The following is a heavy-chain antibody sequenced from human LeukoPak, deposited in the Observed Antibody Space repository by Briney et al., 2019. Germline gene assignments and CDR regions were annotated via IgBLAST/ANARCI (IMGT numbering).Heavy chain of an antibody. CDR3: ARGGARGNWFDP. D-gene: IGHD1-26*01. CDR2: IYYSGNT. V-gene: IGHV4-39*01. Sequence: KASETLSLTCTVSGVSISSSNSYWGWIRQPPGKGLEWIGSIYYSGNTYYNASLKSQVSISIDTSKNQFSLRLTSVTAADTAVYYCARGGARGNWFDPWGQGTLVTVSS. J-gene: IGHJ5*02. CDR1: GVSISSSNSY.